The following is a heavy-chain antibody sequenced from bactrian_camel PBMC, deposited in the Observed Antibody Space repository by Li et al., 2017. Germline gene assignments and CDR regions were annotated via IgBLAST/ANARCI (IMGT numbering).Heavy chain of an antibody. D-gene: IGHD1*01. CDR1: GFPFSSTG. J-gene: IGHJ4*01. Sequence: VQLVESGGGLVQPGGSLRLSCAASGFPFSSTGMRWARQAPGKELEWVSYINRYGVTGYAGSVKGRFTVSRDNAKNTLYLQMSSLKTEDTAVYYCATAVSPFWTVGELRTRTQGTQVTVS. V-gene: IGHV3S42*01. CDR2: INRYGVT.